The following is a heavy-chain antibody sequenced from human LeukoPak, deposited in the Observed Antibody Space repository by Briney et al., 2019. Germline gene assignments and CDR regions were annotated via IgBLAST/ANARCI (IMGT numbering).Heavy chain of an antibody. Sequence: GGSLRLSCAASGFSFTNYAMSWVRQAPGKGLEWVSAISGSGGSTYYADSVKGRFTISRDNSKNTLYLQMNSLRAEDTAVYYCAKGSMTTVVPFDYWGQGTLVTVSS. CDR3: AKGSMTTVVPFDY. J-gene: IGHJ4*02. CDR1: GFSFTNYA. V-gene: IGHV3-23*01. CDR2: ISGSGGST. D-gene: IGHD4-23*01.